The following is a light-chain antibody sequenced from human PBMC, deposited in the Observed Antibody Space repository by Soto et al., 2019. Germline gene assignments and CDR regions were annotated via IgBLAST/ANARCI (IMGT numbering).Light chain of an antibody. V-gene: IGKV3-20*01. Sequence: EIVLTQSPGTLYLSPGERATLSCRASQSVSSSHLAWYQQKPGQAPRLLIYATSSRVTGTPGRFSGGGSGTDFTLTISRLEPEDFARYYCQQYGSSPPATFGQGTKVEI. CDR2: ATS. J-gene: IGKJ1*01. CDR3: QQYGSSPPAT. CDR1: QSVSSSH.